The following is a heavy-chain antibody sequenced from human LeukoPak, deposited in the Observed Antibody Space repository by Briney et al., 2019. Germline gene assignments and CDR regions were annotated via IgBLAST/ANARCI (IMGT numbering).Heavy chain of an antibody. V-gene: IGHV3-21*01. CDR1: GFTFSSYS. D-gene: IGHD2-15*01. CDR3: ARALLGYCSGGSCYFDY. J-gene: IGHJ4*02. CDR2: LSSTSSYI. Sequence: GGSLRLFRGAPGFTFSSYSMNWGRPAPGEGLEWGSSLSSTSSYIYYADSLKGRFTISRDNAKNSLYLQMNSLRAEDTAVYYCARALLGYCSGGSCYFDYWGQGTLVTVSS.